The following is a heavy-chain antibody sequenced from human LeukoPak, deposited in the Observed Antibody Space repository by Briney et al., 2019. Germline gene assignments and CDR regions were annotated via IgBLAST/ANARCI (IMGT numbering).Heavy chain of an antibody. J-gene: IGHJ4*02. CDR1: GFTFSDHY. Sequence: PGGSLRLSCAASGFTFSDHYMSWVRQAPGKGLEWVSAISGSGGSTYYADSVKGRFTISRDNSKNTLYLQMNSLRAEDTAVYYCAKIATTMIVVVNNFDYWGQGTLVTVSS. CDR2: ISGSGGST. V-gene: IGHV3-23*01. D-gene: IGHD3-22*01. CDR3: AKIATTMIVVVNNFDY.